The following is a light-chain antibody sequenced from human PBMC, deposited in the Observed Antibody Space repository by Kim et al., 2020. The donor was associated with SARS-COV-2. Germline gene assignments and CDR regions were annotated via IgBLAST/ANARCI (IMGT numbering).Light chain of an antibody. V-gene: IGKV3-15*01. CDR3: QQYNNWPLT. J-gene: IGKJ2*01. CDR1: QSVSSN. CDR2: GAS. Sequence: SPGERATPSCRASQSVSSNLAWYQQKPGQAPRLLIYGASTRATGIPARFSGSGSGTEFTLTISSLQSEDFAVYYCQQYNNWPLTFGQGTKLEI.